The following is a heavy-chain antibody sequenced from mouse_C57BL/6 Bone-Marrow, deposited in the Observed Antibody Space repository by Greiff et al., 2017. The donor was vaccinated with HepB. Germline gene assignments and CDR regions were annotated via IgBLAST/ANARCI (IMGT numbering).Heavy chain of an antibody. D-gene: IGHD3-2*02. CDR1: GYSITSGYY. J-gene: IGHJ2*01. V-gene: IGHV3-6*01. CDR2: ISYDGSN. Sequence: DVQLQESGPGLVKPSQSLSLTCSVTGYSITSGYYWNWIRQFPGNKLEWMGYISYDGSNNYNPSLKNRISITRDTSKNQFFLKLNSVTTEDTATYYCARGEGDSSGFLFDYWGQGTTLTVSS. CDR3: ARGEGDSSGFLFDY.